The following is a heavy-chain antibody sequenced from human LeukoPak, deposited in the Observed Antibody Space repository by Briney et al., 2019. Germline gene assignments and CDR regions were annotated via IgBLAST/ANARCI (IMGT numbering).Heavy chain of an antibody. CDR2: ISYDGSNK. D-gene: IGHD1-26*01. Sequence: GRSLRLSCAASGFTFSSYAMHWVRQAPGKGLEWVALISYDGSNKYYADSVKGRFTISRDNSKNTVYLQMNGLRAEDTAVYYCARDSNTRNWGQGTLVTVSS. CDR3: ARDSNTRN. J-gene: IGHJ4*02. V-gene: IGHV3-30*03. CDR1: GFTFSSYA.